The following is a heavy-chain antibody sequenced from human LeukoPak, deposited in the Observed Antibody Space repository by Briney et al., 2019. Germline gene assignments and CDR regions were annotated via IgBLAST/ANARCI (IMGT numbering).Heavy chain of an antibody. CDR2: MNPNSGNT. CDR1: GYTFTSYD. Sequence: ASVKVSCKATGYTFTSYDINWVRQATGQGLEWMGWMNPNSGNTGYAQKFQGRVTMTRNTSISTAYMELSSLRSEDTAVYYCAGGFSMVRGVIVGYWGQGTLVTVSS. V-gene: IGHV1-8*01. D-gene: IGHD3-10*01. CDR3: AGGFSMVRGVIVGY. J-gene: IGHJ4*02.